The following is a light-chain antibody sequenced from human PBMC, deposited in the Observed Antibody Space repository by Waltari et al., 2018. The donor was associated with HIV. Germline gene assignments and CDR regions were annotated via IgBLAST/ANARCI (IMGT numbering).Light chain of an antibody. CDR2: GAS. CDR3: QQYGDSPLYI. CDR1: QRVSGSQ. J-gene: IGKJ2*01. V-gene: IGKV3-20*01. Sequence: ELVLTQSPDLLSFSPGERAVLSCRDSQRVSGSQLAWYQQRPGQGPRLLIYGASKRSTGIPDRFSGSGSGTDYTLTISGLEPEDFAVYYCQQYGDSPLYIFGQGTNLEI.